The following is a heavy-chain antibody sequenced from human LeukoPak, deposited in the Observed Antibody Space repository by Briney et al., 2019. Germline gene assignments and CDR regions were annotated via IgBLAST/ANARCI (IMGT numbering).Heavy chain of an antibody. J-gene: IGHJ4*02. CDR2: INPSGGST. CDR1: GYTLTELS. Sequence: ASVKVSCKVSGYTLTELSMHWVRQAPGQGLEWMGIINPSGGSTSYAQKFQGRVTMTRDMSTSTVYMELSSLRSEDTAVYYCARSRTMIYYFDYWGQGTLVTVSS. D-gene: IGHD3-22*01. CDR3: ARSRTMIYYFDY. V-gene: IGHV1-46*01.